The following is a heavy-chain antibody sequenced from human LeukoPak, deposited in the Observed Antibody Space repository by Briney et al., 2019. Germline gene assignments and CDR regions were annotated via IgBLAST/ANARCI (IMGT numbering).Heavy chain of an antibody. V-gene: IGHV1-69*13. CDR1: GGTFSSYA. D-gene: IGHD5-18*01. CDR2: IIPIFGTA. J-gene: IGHJ3*02. CDR3: ARGGDTAPDAFDI. Sequence: ASVKVSCKASGGTFSSYAISWVRQAPGQGREWMGGIIPIFGTANYAQKFQGRVTITADESPSTAYMELSSLRSEDTAVYYCARGGDTAPDAFDIWGQGTMVTVSS.